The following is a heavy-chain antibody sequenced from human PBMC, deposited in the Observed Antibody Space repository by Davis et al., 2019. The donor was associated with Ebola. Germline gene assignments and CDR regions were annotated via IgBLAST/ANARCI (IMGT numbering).Heavy chain of an antibody. J-gene: IGHJ4*02. Sequence: PGGSLRLSCAASGFTFSSNSMNWVRQAPGKGLQWVSAISGSAGSTFYADSVKGRFTISRDNSKNTLYLQMNSLRAEDTAVYYCATTPQYSSGQNKPFDYWGQGTLVTVSS. CDR1: GFTFSSNS. CDR3: ATTPQYSSGQNKPFDY. D-gene: IGHD6-19*01. V-gene: IGHV3-23*01. CDR2: ISGSAGST.